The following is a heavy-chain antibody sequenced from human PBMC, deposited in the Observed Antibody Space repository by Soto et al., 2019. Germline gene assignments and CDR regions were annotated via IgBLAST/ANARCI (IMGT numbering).Heavy chain of an antibody. D-gene: IGHD6-13*01. CDR2: IYWEDAK. J-gene: IGHJ4*02. V-gene: IGHV2-5*02. Sequence: QITFTESGPTLVKPTQTLTLTCTFSGFSLSTSGVGVGWIRQPPGKALEWLAVIYWEDAKSYSTSLKSRHTITKYTSKNQVVTTKTNMDPVDTATYYSAHTQQLDQILGYWGQRILVTVSS. CDR3: AHTQQLDQILGY. CDR1: GFSLSTSGVG.